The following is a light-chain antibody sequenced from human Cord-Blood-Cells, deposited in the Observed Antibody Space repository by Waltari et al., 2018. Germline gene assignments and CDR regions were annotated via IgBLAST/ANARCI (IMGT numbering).Light chain of an antibody. CDR2: DVS. CDR3: SSYTSSSTLV. CDR1: SSDVGGYNS. J-gene: IGLJ2*01. Sequence: QSALTQPASVSGSPGPSITISCTGTSSDVGGYNSGSWYQQHPGKAPKLMIYDVSNRPSGVSNRFSGSKSGNTASLTISGLQAEDEADYYCSSYTSSSTLVFGGGTKLTVL. V-gene: IGLV2-14*01.